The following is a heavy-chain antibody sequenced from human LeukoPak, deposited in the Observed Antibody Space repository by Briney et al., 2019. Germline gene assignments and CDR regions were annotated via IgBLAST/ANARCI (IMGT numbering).Heavy chain of an antibody. D-gene: IGHD3-9*01. Sequence: PSETLSLTCTVSGGSISSSSYYWGWIRQPPGKGLEWIGSLYYSGSTYYNPSLKSRVTISVDTSKKQFSLKLNSVTAADTAVYYCARLSPYYDILTGSSYYFDYWGQGTLVTVSS. CDR3: ARLSPYYDILTGSSYYFDY. J-gene: IGHJ4*02. CDR1: GGSISSSSYY. V-gene: IGHV4-39*01. CDR2: LYYSGST.